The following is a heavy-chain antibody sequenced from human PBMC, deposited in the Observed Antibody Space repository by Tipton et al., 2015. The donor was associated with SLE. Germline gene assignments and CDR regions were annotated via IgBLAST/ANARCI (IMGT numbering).Heavy chain of an antibody. CDR1: GFTFTSYA. Sequence: QSGPEVKKPGTSVKVSCKASGFTFTSYAMQWVRQARGQRLEWIGWIVVGSGNTNYAQKFQERVTITRDNSTSTAYMELSSRRSEVTAVYFCAENGLLLECLSGFDPWGQGTVVTVSS. CDR3: AENGLLLECLSGFDP. J-gene: IGHJ5*02. D-gene: IGHD3-3*01. V-gene: IGHV1-58*02. CDR2: IVVGSGNT.